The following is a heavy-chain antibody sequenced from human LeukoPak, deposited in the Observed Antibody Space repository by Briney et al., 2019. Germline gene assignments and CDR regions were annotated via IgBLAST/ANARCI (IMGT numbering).Heavy chain of an antibody. Sequence: ASVKVSCKASGYTFTSYYMHWVRQAPGQGLEWMGWMNPNSGATNYAQKFQGRVTMTRDTSSSTAYMELSRLTSDDTAVYYCARDPTNWIDYWGQGTLVAVSS. J-gene: IGHJ5*01. CDR1: GYTFTSYY. CDR3: ARDPTNWIDY. V-gene: IGHV1-2*02. CDR2: MNPNSGAT.